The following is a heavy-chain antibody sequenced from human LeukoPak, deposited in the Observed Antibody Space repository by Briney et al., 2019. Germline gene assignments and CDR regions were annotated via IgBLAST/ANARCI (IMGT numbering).Heavy chain of an antibody. CDR2: FYYRGNT. Sequence: PSETLSLTCSVSGGSVTNSSGYYWAWIRQPPGKGLEWIGSFYYRGNTYYNLSLESRLTISVDTSKNQFSLKMSSVTATDTAIYYCARRRGDPGAFDIWGQGTQVTVSS. V-gene: IGHV4-39*01. D-gene: IGHD2-21*02. J-gene: IGHJ3*02. CDR3: ARRRGDPGAFDI. CDR1: GGSVTNSSGYY.